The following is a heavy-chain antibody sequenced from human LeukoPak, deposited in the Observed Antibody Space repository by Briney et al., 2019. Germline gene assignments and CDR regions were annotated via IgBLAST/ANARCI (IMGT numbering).Heavy chain of an antibody. D-gene: IGHD4-23*01. V-gene: IGHV3-23*01. J-gene: IGHJ4*02. CDR2: FSGSGGST. CDR3: AKDFYGGNSGVDY. Sequence: GGSLRLSCAASGFTFSSYAMSWVRQAPGKGLEWVSSFSGSGGSTYYADSVKGRFTISRDNSKNTLYLQMNSLRAEDTAVYYCAKDFYGGNSGVDYWGQGTLVTVSS. CDR1: GFTFSSYA.